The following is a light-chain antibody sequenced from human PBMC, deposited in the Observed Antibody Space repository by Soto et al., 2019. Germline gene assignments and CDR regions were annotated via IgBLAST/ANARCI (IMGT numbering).Light chain of an antibody. Sequence: QSVLTQPASVSGSPGQSITISCTGNSSDGGGYNYVSWYQQHPGKAPKLMIYEVSNRPSGVSNRFSGSKSGNTASLTISGLQAEDEADYYCSSYTRNSTLVFGGGTKLTVL. CDR2: EVS. J-gene: IGLJ2*01. CDR1: SSDGGGYNY. V-gene: IGLV2-14*01. CDR3: SSYTRNSTLV.